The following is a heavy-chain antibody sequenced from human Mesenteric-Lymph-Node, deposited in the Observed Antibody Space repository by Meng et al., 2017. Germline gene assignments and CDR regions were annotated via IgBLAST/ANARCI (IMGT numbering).Heavy chain of an antibody. CDR3: ARTLRDGYNRLYALDL. CDR1: GFTLSTYW. D-gene: IGHD5-24*01. CDR2: IDSDGTDI. V-gene: IGHV3-74*01. J-gene: IGHJ3*01. Sequence: GESLKISCAASGFTLSTYWMHWVRQAPGKGLMWVSRIDSDGTDITYADSVKGRFTISRDNSKNTLYLQMNSLRAEDTAIYYCARTLRDGYNRLYALDLWGQGTLVTVSS.